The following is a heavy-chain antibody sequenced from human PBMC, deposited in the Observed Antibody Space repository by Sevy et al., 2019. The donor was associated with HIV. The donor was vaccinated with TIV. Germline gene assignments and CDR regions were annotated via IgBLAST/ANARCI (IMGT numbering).Heavy chain of an antibody. Sequence: GGSLRLSCAASGFTYGTHSMNWVRQAPGKGLEWVLYISGGSRTIYYADSVKGRFTISRDNAKNSLSLQMNSVRVEDTAVYYCARDGRRGYDMDVWGQGTMVTVSS. J-gene: IGHJ6*02. V-gene: IGHV3-48*01. D-gene: IGHD3-10*01. CDR3: ARDGRRGYDMDV. CDR2: ISGGSRTI. CDR1: GFTYGTHS.